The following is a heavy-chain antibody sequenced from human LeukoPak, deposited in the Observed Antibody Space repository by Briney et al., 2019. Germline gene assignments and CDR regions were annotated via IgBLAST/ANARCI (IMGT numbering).Heavy chain of an antibody. D-gene: IGHD1-1*01. CDR2: IKQDGSEK. CDR1: GFTLSNHW. J-gene: IGHJ4*02. Sequence: GGSLRLSCAASGFTLSNHWMTWVRQAPGKGLECVAIIKQDGSEKYYVDSVKGRFTISRDNSKSTLFLQMNSLRTDDTAMYYCAEDQQLEPFHYWGRGTLVTVSS. V-gene: IGHV3-7*01. CDR3: AEDQQLEPFHY.